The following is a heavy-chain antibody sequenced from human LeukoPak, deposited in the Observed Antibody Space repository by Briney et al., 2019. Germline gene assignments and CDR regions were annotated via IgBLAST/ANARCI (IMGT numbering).Heavy chain of an antibody. D-gene: IGHD1-26*01. CDR2: IDYSGST. J-gene: IGHJ3*02. CDR1: GGTISRHY. V-gene: IGHV4-59*11. Sequence: SETLSLTCTVSGGTISRHYWSWIRQPPGKGLEWIAYIDYSGSTNYNPSLKSRLTISLDASKNQSSLKLNSVTAADTAVYYCARDRRRDLLHAFDIWGQGTMVTVSS. CDR3: ARDRRRDLLHAFDI.